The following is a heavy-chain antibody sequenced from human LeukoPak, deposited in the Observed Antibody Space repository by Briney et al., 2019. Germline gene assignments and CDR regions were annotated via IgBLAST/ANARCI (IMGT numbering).Heavy chain of an antibody. D-gene: IGHD5-24*01. V-gene: IGHV1-8*03. CDR1: GYTFTSYD. CDR3: ARGATTADAFDI. CDR2: MNPNSGNT. Sequence: GASVKVSRKASGYTFTSYDINWVRQATGQGLEWMGWMNPNSGNTGYAQKFQGRVTITRNTSISTAYMELSSLRSEDTAVYYCARGATTADAFDIWGQGTMVTVSS. J-gene: IGHJ3*02.